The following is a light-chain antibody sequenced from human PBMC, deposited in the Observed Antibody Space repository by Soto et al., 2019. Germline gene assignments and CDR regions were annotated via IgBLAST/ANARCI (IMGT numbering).Light chain of an antibody. CDR1: QSGSTT. CDR3: QQYKDWPTT. CDR2: GAS. Sequence: EIVMTQSPATLSVSPGQRASLSCRASQSGSTTAAWYHQKPGQAPRLLVYGASTRATGIPARFSGSGAGTDFTLTITSLQSEDLGVYFCQQYKDWPTTFGQGTKVDIK. J-gene: IGKJ1*01. V-gene: IGKV3-15*01.